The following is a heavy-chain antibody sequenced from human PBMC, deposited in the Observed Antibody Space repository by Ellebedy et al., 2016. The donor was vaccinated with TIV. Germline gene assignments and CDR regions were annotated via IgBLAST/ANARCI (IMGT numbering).Heavy chain of an antibody. Sequence: GESLKISXAASGFTFYNYSMNWVRQAPGRGLEWLSSISGLSSYIHYVDSVKGRFTISRDNAKNLLFLQMNGLRAEDTAVYYCARDRGVSRGITITPFDYWGQGALVTVSS. CDR2: ISGLSSYI. J-gene: IGHJ4*02. V-gene: IGHV3-21*01. D-gene: IGHD3-10*01. CDR3: ARDRGVSRGITITPFDY. CDR1: GFTFYNYS.